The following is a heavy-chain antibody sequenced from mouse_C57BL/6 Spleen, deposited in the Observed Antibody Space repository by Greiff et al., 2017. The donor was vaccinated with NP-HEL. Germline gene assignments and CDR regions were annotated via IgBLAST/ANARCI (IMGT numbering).Heavy chain of an antibody. CDR1: GYTFTDYY. V-gene: IGHV1-19*01. J-gene: IGHJ2*01. CDR2: INPYNGGT. Sequence: VQLQQSGPVLVKPGASVKMSCKASGYTFTDYYMHWVKQSHGKSLELIGVINPYNGGTSYNQKFKGKATLTVDKSSSTAYMELNSLTSEDSAVYYCARDTTVVADYWGQGTTLTVSS. CDR3: ARDTTVVADY. D-gene: IGHD1-1*01.